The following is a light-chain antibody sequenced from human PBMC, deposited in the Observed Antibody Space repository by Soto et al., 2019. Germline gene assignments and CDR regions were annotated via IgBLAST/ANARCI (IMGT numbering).Light chain of an antibody. CDR1: SRDIGTSPY. J-gene: IGLJ2*01. CDR3: TSYTTSNTLA. Sequence: QSVLTQPASMSGSPGQSITISCTGTSRDIGTSPYVSWYQQYPGKAPKCMIYDVNNRPSGVSYRFSGSKSGYTASLTISGLQAEDEAVYYCTSYTTSNTLALGGGTKLTDL. V-gene: IGLV2-14*01. CDR2: DVN.